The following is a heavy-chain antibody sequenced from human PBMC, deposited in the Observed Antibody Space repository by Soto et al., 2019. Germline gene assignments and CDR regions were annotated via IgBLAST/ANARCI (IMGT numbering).Heavy chain of an antibody. Sequence: EVQLVESGGGLVKPGGSLRLSCAASGFTFSSYSMNWVRQAPGKGLEWVSSISSSSSYIYYADSVKGRFTISRDNAKNSLYLQMNSLRAEDTAVYYCASGDWNYDPSYFDSWGQGPLVTVSS. CDR1: GFTFSSYS. CDR2: ISSSSSYI. D-gene: IGHD1-7*01. V-gene: IGHV3-21*01. CDR3: ASGDWNYDPSYFDS. J-gene: IGHJ4*02.